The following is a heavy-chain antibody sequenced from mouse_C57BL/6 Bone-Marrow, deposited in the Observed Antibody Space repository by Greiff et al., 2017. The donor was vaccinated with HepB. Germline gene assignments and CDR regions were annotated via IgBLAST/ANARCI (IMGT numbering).Heavy chain of an antibody. CDR2: ISGGGGNT. V-gene: IGHV5-9*01. CDR1: GFTFSSYT. J-gene: IGHJ2*01. CDR3: ARDYDYDKVFDY. D-gene: IGHD2-4*01. Sequence: EVKLVESGGGLVKPGGSLKLSCAASGFTFSSYTMSWVRQTPEKRLEWVATISGGGGNTYYPDSVKGRFTISRDNAKNTLYLQMSSLRSEDTALYYCARDYDYDKVFDYWGQGTTLTVSS.